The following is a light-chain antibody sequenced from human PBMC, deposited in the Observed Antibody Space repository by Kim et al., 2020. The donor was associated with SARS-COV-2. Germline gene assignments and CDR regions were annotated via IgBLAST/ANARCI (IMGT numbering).Light chain of an antibody. CDR3: QQYNNWPQT. J-gene: IGKJ1*01. Sequence: VSPGERATLSCRASQSVSSNLAWYQQKPGQAPRLLIYGASTRATGIPARFGGSGSGTEFTLTISSLQSEHFAVYYCQQYNNWPQTFGQGTKVDIK. CDR2: GAS. CDR1: QSVSSN. V-gene: IGKV3-15*01.